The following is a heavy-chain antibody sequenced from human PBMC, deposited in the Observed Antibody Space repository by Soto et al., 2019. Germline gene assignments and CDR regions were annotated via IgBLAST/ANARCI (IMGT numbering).Heavy chain of an antibody. D-gene: IGHD6-13*01. Sequence: GGSLRLSCAASGFTFSSYAMSWVRQVPGKGLEWVSAISGGGDTSYYAASLKGRFTISRDKSKNTLFLQMSSLRAEDTAVYYCAKDQVRSRGVDSSWPFDAWGQGTLVTVSS. J-gene: IGHJ4*02. CDR3: AKDQVRSRGVDSSWPFDA. V-gene: IGHV3-23*01. CDR1: GFTFSSYA. CDR2: ISGGGDTS.